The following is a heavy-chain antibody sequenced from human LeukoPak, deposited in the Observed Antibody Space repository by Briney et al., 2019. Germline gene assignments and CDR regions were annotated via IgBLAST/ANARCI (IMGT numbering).Heavy chain of an antibody. CDR1: GYSISSGYY. CDR2: IYHSGST. D-gene: IGHD5-18*01. Sequence: PSETLSLTCTVSGYSISSGYYWGWIRQPPGKGLEWIGSIYHSGSTYYNPSLKSRVTISVDTSKNQFSLKLSSVTAADTAVYYCATQLWLNFDYWGQGTLVTVSS. V-gene: IGHV4-38-2*02. J-gene: IGHJ4*02. CDR3: ATQLWLNFDY.